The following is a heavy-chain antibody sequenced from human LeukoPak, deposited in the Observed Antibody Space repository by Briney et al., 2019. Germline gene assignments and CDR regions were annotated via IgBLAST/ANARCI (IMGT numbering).Heavy chain of an antibody. J-gene: IGHJ4*02. V-gene: IGHV3-30*04. Sequence: PGGSLRLSCAASGFTFSSYAMHWVRQAPGKGLEWVAVISYDGSNKYYADSVKGRFTISRDNSKNTLYLQMNSLRAEDTAVYYCAREAITMIVVVITTPSFDYRGQGTLVTVSS. CDR2: ISYDGSNK. CDR3: AREAITMIVVVITTPSFDY. CDR1: GFTFSSYA. D-gene: IGHD3-22*01.